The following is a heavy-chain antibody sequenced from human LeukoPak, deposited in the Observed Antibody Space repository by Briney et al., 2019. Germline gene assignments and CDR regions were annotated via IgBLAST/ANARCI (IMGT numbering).Heavy chain of an antibody. D-gene: IGHD4-17*01. J-gene: IGHJ5*02. V-gene: IGHV3-7*01. CDR2: MKQDGSKT. CDR3: ARDLFGDYIVT. CDR1: RFTFSTYW. Sequence: PGGSLRLSCAASRFTFSTYWMSWVRQVPGKGLEWVANMKQDGSKTYYADSVKGRFTMSRDNAKNSLSLQMNSLRPDDTAIYFCARDLFGDYIVTWGQGTLVTVSS.